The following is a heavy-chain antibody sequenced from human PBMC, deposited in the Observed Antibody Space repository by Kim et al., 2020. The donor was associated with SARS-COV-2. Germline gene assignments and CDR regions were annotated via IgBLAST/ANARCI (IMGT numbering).Heavy chain of an antibody. CDR2: ISAYNGNT. CDR3: AREGTDSSGDYYSVDY. J-gene: IGHJ4*02. D-gene: IGHD3-22*01. CDR1: GYTFTSYG. Sequence: ASVKVACKASGYTFTSYGISWVRQAPGQGLEWMGWISAYNGNTTYAQKLQGRVTMTTDTSTSTAYMELRSLRADDTAVYYCAREGTDSSGDYYSVDYWGQGTLLTVST. V-gene: IGHV1-18*01.